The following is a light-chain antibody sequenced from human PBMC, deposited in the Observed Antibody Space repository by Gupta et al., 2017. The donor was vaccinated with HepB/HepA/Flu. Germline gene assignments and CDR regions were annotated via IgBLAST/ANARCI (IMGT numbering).Light chain of an antibody. Sequence: DLVMTQPPDSLAVSLGERATINCKSSQSVLYSSNNKNYLAWYQQKPGQPPKRRIYWASTRESGGPDRRISSGSGTDVTPTISSLEAEDVAGDYCQKHGSPPRTFGQGTKVEI. V-gene: IGKV4-1*01. CDR3: QKHGSPPRT. J-gene: IGKJ1*01. CDR2: WAS. CDR1: QSVLYSSNNKNY.